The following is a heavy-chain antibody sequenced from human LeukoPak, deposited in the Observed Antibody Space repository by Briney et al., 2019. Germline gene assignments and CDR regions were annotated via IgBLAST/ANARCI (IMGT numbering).Heavy chain of an antibody. V-gene: IGHV4-38-2*02. D-gene: IGHD4-17*01. CDR2: IYRSGST. Sequence: SEPLSLTCSGSNYSISNSLYWGWLRQPPRKELEWIGSIYRSGSTFYNPSLKSRVTISLDTSKNQFALNLGSVTAADTAVYFCARGTYGYYMDVWGKGTTVTVSS. CDR3: ARGTYGYYMDV. CDR1: NYSISNSLY. J-gene: IGHJ6*03.